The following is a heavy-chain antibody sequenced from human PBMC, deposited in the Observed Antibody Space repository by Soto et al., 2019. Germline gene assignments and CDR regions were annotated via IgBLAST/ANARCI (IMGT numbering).Heavy chain of an antibody. Sequence: GGSLRLSCAASGFSFSNVWMSWVRQAPGKGLEWVGRIKSKTDGGTTDYAAPVKGRFTISGDDSKTTLYLQMNSLKTEDTAVYYCSFQESTTVTTFEYWGQGTLVTVSS. CDR2: IKSKTDGGTT. CDR1: GFSFSNVW. J-gene: IGHJ4*02. V-gene: IGHV3-15*01. CDR3: SFQESTTVTTFEY. D-gene: IGHD4-17*01.